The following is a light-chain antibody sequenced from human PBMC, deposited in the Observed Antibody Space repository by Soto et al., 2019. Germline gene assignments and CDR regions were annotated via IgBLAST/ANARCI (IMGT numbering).Light chain of an antibody. CDR1: SGDVGGYDY. Sequence: SVLTQPASVSGSPGQSIAISCTGTSGDVGGYDYVSWYQQHPDKAPKLMIYEVTKRPSWVSIRFSGSKSGNTASLTISGLQAEDEGDYYCSSYTTSASYVFGTGTKVTVL. CDR3: SSYTTSASYV. J-gene: IGLJ1*01. CDR2: EVT. V-gene: IGLV2-14*01.